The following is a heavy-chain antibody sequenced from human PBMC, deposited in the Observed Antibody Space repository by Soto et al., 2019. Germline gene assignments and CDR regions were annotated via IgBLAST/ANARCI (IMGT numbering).Heavy chain of an antibody. CDR3: SRRAPEGFDP. V-gene: IGHV4-39*01. J-gene: IGHJ5*02. Sequence: PSETLSLTCAVSGGSIVTSAYCFFCIRQAPGKGLEWIGSINHSGNTYLSPSLKDRVTMSVDTSKNSFSLKLRSATAADTGLYYCSRRAPEGFDPWGQGTLVTVSS. CDR1: GGSIVTSAYC. CDR2: INHSGNT.